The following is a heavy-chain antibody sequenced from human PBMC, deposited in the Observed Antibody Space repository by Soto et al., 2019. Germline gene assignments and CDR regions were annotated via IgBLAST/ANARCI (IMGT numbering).Heavy chain of an antibody. CDR1: GGTFNSYA. CDR2: IIPALDSP. J-gene: IGHJ4*02. CDR3: ARGGAGYLDL. Sequence: QVPLVQSGAEVQKPGSSVKVSCKAAGGTFNSYAIFWVRQAPGQGLEWMGGIIPALDSPHYAQSFQGRLTLSADMSTCTAHMDLSSLRSDDTAVYYCARGGAGYLDLWGQGTLVTVSS. V-gene: IGHV1-69*06. D-gene: IGHD1-26*01.